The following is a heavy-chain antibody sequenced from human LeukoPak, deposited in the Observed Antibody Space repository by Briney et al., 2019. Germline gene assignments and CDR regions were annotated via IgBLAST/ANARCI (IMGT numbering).Heavy chain of an antibody. D-gene: IGHD2-21*02. V-gene: IGHV3-21*01. CDR2: ISSSSSYI. J-gene: IGHJ3*02. CDR3: ARGSRIVVVTPLAFDI. Sequence: PGGSLRLSCAASGFTFSSYSMNWVRQAPGKGLEWVSSISSSSSYIYYADSVKGRFTISRDNAKNSLYLQMNSLRAEDTAVYYRARGSRIVVVTPLAFDIWGQGTMVTVSS. CDR1: GFTFSSYS.